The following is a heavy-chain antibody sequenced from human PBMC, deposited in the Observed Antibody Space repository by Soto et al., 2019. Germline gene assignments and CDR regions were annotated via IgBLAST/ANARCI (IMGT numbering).Heavy chain of an antibody. D-gene: IGHD5-18*01. CDR3: ARVSGSYGHEDYFAY. V-gene: IGHV1-69*01. CDR1: GGNFSSYA. CDR2: IIPIFGTA. Sequence: QVQLVQSGAEVKKPGSSVTVSCKASGGNFSSYAISWVRQAPGQGLEWMGGIIPIFGTANYAQKFQGRVTITADESTSTAYMELSSLRSEDTDVYYCARVSGSYGHEDYFAYWGQGTLVTVSS. J-gene: IGHJ4*02.